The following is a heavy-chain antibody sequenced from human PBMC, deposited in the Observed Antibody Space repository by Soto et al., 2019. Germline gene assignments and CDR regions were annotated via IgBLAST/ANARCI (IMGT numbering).Heavy chain of an antibody. CDR3: ARTSAAGKYYDGMDV. Sequence: PGESLKISCKGSGYSFTSYWIGWVRQMPGKGLEWMGIIYPGDSDTRYSPSFQGQVTISADKSISTAYLQWSSLKASDTAMYYCARTSAAGKYYDGMDVWGQGTKVTVSS. D-gene: IGHD6-13*01. V-gene: IGHV5-51*01. J-gene: IGHJ6*02. CDR1: GYSFTSYW. CDR2: IYPGDSDT.